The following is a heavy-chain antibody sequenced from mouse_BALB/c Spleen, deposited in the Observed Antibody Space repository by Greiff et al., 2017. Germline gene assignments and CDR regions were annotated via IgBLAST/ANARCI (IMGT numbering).Heavy chain of an antibody. D-gene: IGHD1-1*01. CDR2: IDPETGGT. V-gene: IGHV1-15*01. Sequence: QVQLQQSGAELVRPGASVTLSCKASGYTFTDYEMHWVKQTPVHGLEWIGAIDPETGGTAYNQKFKGKATLTADKSSSTAYMELRSLTSEDSAVYYCTRSDYAPFAYWGQGTLVTVSA. CDR3: TRSDYAPFAY. CDR1: GYTFTDYE. J-gene: IGHJ3*01.